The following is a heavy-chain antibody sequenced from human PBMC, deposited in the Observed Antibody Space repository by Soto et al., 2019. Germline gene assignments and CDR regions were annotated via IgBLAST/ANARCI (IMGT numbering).Heavy chain of an antibody. D-gene: IGHD3-3*01. Sequence: PGGSLRLSCAASGFNLSAHDMHWVRQVKGKGLEWVSALDVAGNTFESASVKGRFTISRENAKNSMHLQMKRLRAGDTAVYFCARGADFWSGSRYYYYAYYLDVWGHGTPVTVSS. CDR1: GFNLSAHD. J-gene: IGHJ6*03. V-gene: IGHV3-13*01. CDR3: ARGADFWSGSRYYYYAYYLDV. CDR2: LDVAGNT.